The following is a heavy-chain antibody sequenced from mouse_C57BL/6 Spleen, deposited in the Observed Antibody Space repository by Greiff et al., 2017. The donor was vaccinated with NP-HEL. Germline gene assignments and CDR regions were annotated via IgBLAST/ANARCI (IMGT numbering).Heavy chain of an antibody. D-gene: IGHD2-5*01. V-gene: IGHV1-64*01. CDR3: ARVCYSNSYFDY. CDR1: GYTFTSYW. CDR2: IHPNSGST. J-gene: IGHJ2*01. Sequence: QVQLQQPGAELVKPGVSVKLSCKASGYTFTSYWMHWVKQRPGQGLEWIGMIHPNSGSTNYNEKFKSKATLTVDKSSSTAYMQLSSLTSEYSAVYYCARVCYSNSYFDYWGQGTTLTVSS.